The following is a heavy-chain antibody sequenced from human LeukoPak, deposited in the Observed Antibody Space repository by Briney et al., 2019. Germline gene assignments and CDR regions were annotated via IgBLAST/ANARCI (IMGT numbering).Heavy chain of an antibody. Sequence: GGSLRLSCTASGFTFGDYALSWVRQAPGKGLEWVGRIKSKTDGGATDYAAPVTGRFTISRDDSKNTLYLEMNSLKTEDTAVYYCTSGIGTIDFWGQGTLVTVSS. CDR2: IKSKTDGGAT. D-gene: IGHD1-1*01. CDR1: GFTFGDYA. CDR3: TSGIGTIDF. V-gene: IGHV3-15*01. J-gene: IGHJ4*02.